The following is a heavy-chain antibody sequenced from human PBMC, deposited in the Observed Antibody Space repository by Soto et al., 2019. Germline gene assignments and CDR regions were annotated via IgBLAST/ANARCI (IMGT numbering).Heavy chain of an antibody. Sequence: QVQLQQWGAGLLKPSETLSLTCAVYGGSFSGYYWSWIRQPPGKGLEWIGEINQSGSTNYNPSLKRRVTXSXDTXKNQFSLKLRSVTAADTAVYYCARTYSSSWSPFDYWGQGTLVTVSS. D-gene: IGHD6-13*01. V-gene: IGHV4-34*01. CDR2: INQSGST. CDR3: ARTYSSSWSPFDY. J-gene: IGHJ4*02. CDR1: GGSFSGYY.